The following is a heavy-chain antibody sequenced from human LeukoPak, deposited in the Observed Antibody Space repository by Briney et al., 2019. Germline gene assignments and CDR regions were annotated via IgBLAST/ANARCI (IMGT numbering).Heavy chain of an antibody. Sequence: GGSLRLSCAASGFTFSSYWMSWVRQAPGRGLEWVANIKVDGSEKYYVDSVKGRFTISRDNAKNSLYLQMDSLRAEDTAMYYCARDPIYYYGAGSNIVDYWGQGTLVTVSS. V-gene: IGHV3-7*01. CDR3: ARDPIYYYGAGSNIVDY. D-gene: IGHD3-10*01. CDR2: IKVDGSEK. J-gene: IGHJ4*02. CDR1: GFTFSSYW.